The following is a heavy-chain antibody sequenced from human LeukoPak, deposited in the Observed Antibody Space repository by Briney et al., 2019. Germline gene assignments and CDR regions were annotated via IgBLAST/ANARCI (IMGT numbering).Heavy chain of an antibody. D-gene: IGHD5-12*01. V-gene: IGHV3-30*18. Sequence: GGSLRLSCAASGFTFSSYGMHWVRQAPGKGLEWVAVISYDGSNKYYADSVKGRFTISRDNSKNTLYLQMNSLRAEDTAVYYCAKAPNTDSRSWPVDYWGQGTLVTVSS. J-gene: IGHJ4*02. CDR1: GFTFSSYG. CDR2: ISYDGSNK. CDR3: AKAPNTDSRSWPVDY.